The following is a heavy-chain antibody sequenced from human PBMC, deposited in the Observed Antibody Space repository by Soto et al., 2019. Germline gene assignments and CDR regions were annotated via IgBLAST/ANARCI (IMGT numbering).Heavy chain of an antibody. Sequence: LRLSCAASGFTFSRYWMHWVRQAPGKGLVWVSRINPDGSDTDYADSVKGRFTISRDNAKNTVYLQMNSLRADDTAVFYCGRGGSDSPMAPGYWGQGTLVTVSS. CDR2: INPDGSDT. J-gene: IGHJ4*02. CDR3: GRGGSDSPMAPGY. V-gene: IGHV3-74*01. CDR1: GFTFSRYW. D-gene: IGHD5-18*01.